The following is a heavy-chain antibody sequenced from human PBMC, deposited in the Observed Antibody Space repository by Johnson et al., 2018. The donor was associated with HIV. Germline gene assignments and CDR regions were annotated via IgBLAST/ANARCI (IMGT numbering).Heavy chain of an antibody. CDR2: ISGSGGST. V-gene: IGHV3-23*04. Sequence: VQLVESGGGVVQRGGSLRVSCAASGFTFSSYGLSWVRQAPGKGLEWVSAISGSGGSTFYADTMKGRFTISRDNSKSTLYLQMNSLRAEDTAVYYCAREANAFDIWGQGTMVTVSS. J-gene: IGHJ3*02. CDR1: GFTFSSYG. CDR3: AREANAFDI.